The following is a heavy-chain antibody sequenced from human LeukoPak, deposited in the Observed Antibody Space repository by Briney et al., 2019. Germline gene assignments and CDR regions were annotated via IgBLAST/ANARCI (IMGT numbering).Heavy chain of an antibody. CDR2: IYHSGST. Sequence: SETLSLTCTVSGYSISSGYYWGWIRQPPGKGLEWIGSIYHSGSTYYNPSLKSRVTISVDTSKNQFSLKLSSVTAADTAVYYCARDVPSSSYYDYWGQGTLVTVSS. CDR3: ARDVPSSSYYDY. J-gene: IGHJ4*02. V-gene: IGHV4-38-2*02. CDR1: GYSISSGYY. D-gene: IGHD6-13*01.